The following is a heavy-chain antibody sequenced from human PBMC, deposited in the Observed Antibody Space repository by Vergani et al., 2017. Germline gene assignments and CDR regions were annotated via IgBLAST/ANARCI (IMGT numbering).Heavy chain of an antibody. CDR3: ARDFSGYSSSWSYYYYGMDV. Sequence: QVQLVQSGAEVKKPGASVKVSCKASGYTFTSYYMHWVRQAPGQGLEWMGIINPSGGSTSYAQKFQGRVTMTRDTSTSTVYMELSSLRSEDTAVYYCARDFSGYSSSWSYYYYGMDVWGQGTTVTVSS. CDR1: GYTFTSYY. V-gene: IGHV1-46*01. CDR2: INPSGGST. J-gene: IGHJ6*02. D-gene: IGHD6-13*01.